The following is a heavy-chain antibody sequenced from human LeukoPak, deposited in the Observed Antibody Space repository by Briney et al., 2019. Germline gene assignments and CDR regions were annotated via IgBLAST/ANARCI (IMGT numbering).Heavy chain of an antibody. Sequence: PGGSLRLSCAAPGFTFSSYNMNLVRQAPGKGLELVSSITSSSSYIYYADSVKGRFTISRDNAKNSLYLQMNSLRAEDTAVYYCARDPYSGRYGDYYYYYMDVWGKGTTVTVSS. CDR1: GFTFSSYN. V-gene: IGHV3-21*01. CDR3: ARDPYSGRYGDYYYYYMDV. CDR2: ITSSSSYI. J-gene: IGHJ6*03. D-gene: IGHD1-26*01.